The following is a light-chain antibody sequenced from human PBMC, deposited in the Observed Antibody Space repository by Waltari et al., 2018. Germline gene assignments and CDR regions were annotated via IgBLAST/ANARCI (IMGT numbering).Light chain of an antibody. Sequence: QSALTQPASVSGSPGQSITISCTGSRNNIGFYDLVPWYQQHPGKAPKLIIFAVIKRPSGVSDRFSGSKSGNTASLTISGLETEDDADYYCCSYSGSSSFPYVFGPGTKVTVL. CDR3: CSYSGSSSFPYV. V-gene: IGLV2-23*02. CDR1: RNNIGFYDL. CDR2: AVI. J-gene: IGLJ1*01.